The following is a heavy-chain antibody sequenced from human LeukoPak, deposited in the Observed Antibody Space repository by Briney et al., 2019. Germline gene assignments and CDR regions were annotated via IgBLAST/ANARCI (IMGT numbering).Heavy chain of an antibody. V-gene: IGHV4-4*07. CDR1: GGSLSSYY. Sequence: PSETLSLTCTVSGGSLSSYYWSWIRQPAGKGLEWIGRIYPSGYTNHNPSLKSRVTMSVDTSKNQFSLKLSSVTAADTAVYYCARVMVRGVITKYNWFDPWGQGTLVTVSS. CDR2: IYPSGYT. CDR3: ARVMVRGVITKYNWFDP. J-gene: IGHJ5*02. D-gene: IGHD3-10*01.